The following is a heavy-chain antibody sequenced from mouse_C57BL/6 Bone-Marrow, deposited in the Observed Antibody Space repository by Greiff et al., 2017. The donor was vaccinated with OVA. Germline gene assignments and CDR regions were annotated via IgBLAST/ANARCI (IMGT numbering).Heavy chain of an antibody. V-gene: IGHV1-82*01. J-gene: IGHJ2*01. CDR3: GRRRYFDY. CDR2: IYPGDGDT. CDR1: GYAFSSSW. Sequence: LQESGPELVKPGASVKISCKASGYAFSSSWMNWVKQRPGKGLEWIGRIYPGDGDTNYNGKFKGKATLTADKSSSTAYMQLSSLTSEDSAVYFCGRRRYFDYWGQGTTLTVSS.